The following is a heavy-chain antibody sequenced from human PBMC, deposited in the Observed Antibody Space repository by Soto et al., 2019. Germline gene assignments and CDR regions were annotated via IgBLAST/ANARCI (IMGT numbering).Heavy chain of an antibody. CDR3: ARGGAVAGRWDYYYYGMDV. CDR1: GGTFSSYA. V-gene: IGHV1-69*06. CDR2: IIPIFGTA. Sequence: PGASVKVSCKASGGTFSSYAISWVRQAPGQGLEWMGGIIPIFGTANYAQKFQGRVTITADKSTSTAYMELSSLRSEDTAVYYCARGGAVAGRWDYYYYGMDVWGQGTTVTVSS. J-gene: IGHJ6*02. D-gene: IGHD6-19*01.